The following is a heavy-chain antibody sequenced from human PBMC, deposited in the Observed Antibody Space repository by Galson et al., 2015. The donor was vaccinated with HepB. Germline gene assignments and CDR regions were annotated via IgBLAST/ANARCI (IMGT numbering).Heavy chain of an antibody. J-gene: IGHJ6*03. CDR2: IKQDGSEK. V-gene: IGHV3-7*03. CDR3: ARDLYRTSSGVYEYYYMDV. CDR1: GFTFSSYW. D-gene: IGHD6-6*01. Sequence: SLSLSCAASGFTFSSYWMSWVRPAPGKGLEWVANIKQDGSEKYYVDSVKSPFTMYRDNAKNSLYLQMNSLRDEDTAVYYCARDLYRTSSGVYEYYYMDVWGKGTTFTVSS.